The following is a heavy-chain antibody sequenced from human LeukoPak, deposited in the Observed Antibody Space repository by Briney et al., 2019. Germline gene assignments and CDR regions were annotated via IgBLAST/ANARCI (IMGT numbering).Heavy chain of an antibody. J-gene: IGHJ3*02. CDR2: ISAYNGNT. CDR1: GYTFTSYA. V-gene: IGHV1-18*01. D-gene: IGHD3-9*01. CDR3: ARVSPSVLRYFDWLSAFDI. Sequence: ASVKVSCKASGYTFTSYAMNWVRQAPGQGLEWMGWISAYNGNTNYAQKLQGRVTMTTDTSTSTAYMELRSLRSDDTAVYYCARVSPSVLRYFDWLSAFDIWGQGTMVTVSS.